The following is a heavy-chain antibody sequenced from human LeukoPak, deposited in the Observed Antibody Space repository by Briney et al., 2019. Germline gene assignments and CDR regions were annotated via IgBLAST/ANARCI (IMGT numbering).Heavy chain of an antibody. Sequence: GGSLRLSCAAYGFTFDDYGMSWVRHAPGKGLEWVSGINWNGGSTVYADSVKGRFTISRDNAKNSLYLQMNSLRAEDTALYYCVKDRVDGSGSQFDSWGQGSLVIVSS. CDR3: VKDRVDGSGSQFDS. J-gene: IGHJ4*02. CDR1: GFTFDDYG. D-gene: IGHD3-10*01. CDR2: INWNGGST. V-gene: IGHV3-20*04.